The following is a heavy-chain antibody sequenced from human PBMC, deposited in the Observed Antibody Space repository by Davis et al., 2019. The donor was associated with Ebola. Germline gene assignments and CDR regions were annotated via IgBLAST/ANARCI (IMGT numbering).Heavy chain of an antibody. CDR3: AKGHNYYDSSGPLDY. CDR2: ISWNSGSI. CDR1: GFTFSSYA. V-gene: IGHV3-9*03. Sequence: SLKISCAASGFTFSSYAMSWVRQAPGKGLEWVSGISWNSGSIGYADSVKGRFTISRDNAKNSLYLQMNSLRAEDMALYYCAKGHNYYDSSGPLDYWGQGTLVTVSS. D-gene: IGHD3-22*01. J-gene: IGHJ4*02.